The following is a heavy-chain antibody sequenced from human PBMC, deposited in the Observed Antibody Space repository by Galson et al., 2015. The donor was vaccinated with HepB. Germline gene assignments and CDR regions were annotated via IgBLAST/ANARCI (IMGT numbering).Heavy chain of an antibody. V-gene: IGHV3-11*01. CDR3: ARDYDYVWGSYGAFDI. Sequence: SLRISCADSGFTFSDYYMSWIRQAPGKGLEWVSYISSSGSTIYYADSVKGRFTISRDNAKNSLYLQMNSLRAEDTAVYYCARDYDYVWGSYGAFDIWGQGTMVTVSS. CDR1: GFTFSDYY. J-gene: IGHJ3*02. D-gene: IGHD3-16*01. CDR2: ISSSGSTI.